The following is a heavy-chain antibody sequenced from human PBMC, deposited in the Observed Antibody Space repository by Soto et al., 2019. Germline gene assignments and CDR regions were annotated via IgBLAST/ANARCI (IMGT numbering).Heavy chain of an antibody. CDR2: IWYDGSNK. CDR3: ARVPSSEGPYYGMDV. Sequence: PGGSLRLSCAASGFTFSSYGMHWVRQAPGKGLEWVAVIWYDGSNKYYADSVKGRFTISRDNSKNTLYLQMNSLRAEDTAVYYCARVPSSEGPYYGMDVWGQGTTVTVS. V-gene: IGHV3-33*01. D-gene: IGHD6-6*01. CDR1: GFTFSSYG. J-gene: IGHJ6*02.